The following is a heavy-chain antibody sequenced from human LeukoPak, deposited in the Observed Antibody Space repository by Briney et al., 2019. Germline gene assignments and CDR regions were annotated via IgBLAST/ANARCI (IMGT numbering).Heavy chain of an antibody. CDR1: GYTFTSYG. J-gene: IGHJ3*02. Sequence: ASVKVSCKASGYTFTSYGISWVRQAPGQGLEWMGWISAYNGNTNYAQKLQGRVTMTTDTSTSTAYMELRSLRSDDTAVYYCARVDLLLAWEVIDAFDIWGQGTMATVSS. V-gene: IGHV1-18*01. D-gene: IGHD1-26*01. CDR3: ARVDLLLAWEVIDAFDI. CDR2: ISAYNGNT.